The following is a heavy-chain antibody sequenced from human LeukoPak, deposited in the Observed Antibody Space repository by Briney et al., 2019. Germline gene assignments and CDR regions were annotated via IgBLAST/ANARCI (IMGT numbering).Heavy chain of an antibody. Sequence: PGRSLTLSCAGSGFTFGGYGMHWVRLAPGKGLEWVAAIRYDGSKKYYKDSMKGRFTVSRDNSKNTLYLQMNSLGGGDTAIYYCAREDWGHCSGQTCLGALDIWGQGTMVTVSP. CDR2: IRYDGSKK. D-gene: IGHD2-15*01. CDR3: AREDWGHCSGQTCLGALDI. J-gene: IGHJ3*02. CDR1: GFTFGGYG. V-gene: IGHV3-33*01.